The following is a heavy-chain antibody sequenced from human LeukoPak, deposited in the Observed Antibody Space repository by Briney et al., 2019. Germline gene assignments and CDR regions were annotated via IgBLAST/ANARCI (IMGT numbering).Heavy chain of an antibody. CDR3: ARRPGGYGFDY. CDR2: IYYSGST. V-gene: IGHV4-59*08. D-gene: IGHD4-17*01. CDR1: GGSISSYY. J-gene: IGHJ4*02. Sequence: SETLSLTCTVSGGSISSYYWSWIRQPPGKGLEWIGYIYYSGSTNYNPSLKSRVTISVDTSKNQFPLKLSSVTAADTAVYYCARRPGGYGFDYWGQGTLVTVSS.